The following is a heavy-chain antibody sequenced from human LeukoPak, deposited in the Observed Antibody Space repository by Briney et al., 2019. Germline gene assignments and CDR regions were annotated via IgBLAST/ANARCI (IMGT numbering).Heavy chain of an antibody. Sequence: GGSLRLSCAASGFSFDDYAMHWVRQAPGKGLEWVSSISWNSGFIVYADSVKGRFTISRDSSKNTLYLQMNSLRPEDTAVYYCARARPSMWIDYWGQGTLVTVSS. J-gene: IGHJ4*02. D-gene: IGHD5-12*01. CDR1: GFSFDDYA. CDR3: ARARPSMWIDY. V-gene: IGHV3-9*01. CDR2: ISWNSGFI.